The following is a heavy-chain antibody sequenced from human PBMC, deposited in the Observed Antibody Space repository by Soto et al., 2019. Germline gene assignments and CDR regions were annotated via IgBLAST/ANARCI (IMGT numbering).Heavy chain of an antibody. J-gene: IGHJ4*02. CDR1: GYTFTSYD. Sequence: QVQVVQSGAEVKKPGASVKVSCKTSGYTFTSYDINWVRQATGQGLEWLGWMSPNSGNTGYAQKFQGRVTMTRDTSISTAYMELSSLRAEDTAVYYCARGVDAGVDYWGQGTPVTVSS. V-gene: IGHV1-8*01. CDR3: ARGVDAGVDY. CDR2: MSPNSGNT. D-gene: IGHD7-27*01.